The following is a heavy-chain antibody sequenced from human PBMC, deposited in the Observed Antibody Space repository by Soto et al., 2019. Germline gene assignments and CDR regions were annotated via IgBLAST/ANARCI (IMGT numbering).Heavy chain of an antibody. J-gene: IGHJ4*02. CDR2: ISGSGGST. CDR1: GFTFSSYA. Sequence: EVQLLESGGGLVQPGGSLRLSCAASGFTFSSYAMSWVRQAPGKGLEWVSAISGSGGSTYYADSVKGRFTISRDNSKTTLYLQMNSLRAEDTAVYYCAKNQYYDILTGYYYWGQGTLVTVSS. D-gene: IGHD3-9*01. V-gene: IGHV3-23*01. CDR3: AKNQYYDILTGYYY.